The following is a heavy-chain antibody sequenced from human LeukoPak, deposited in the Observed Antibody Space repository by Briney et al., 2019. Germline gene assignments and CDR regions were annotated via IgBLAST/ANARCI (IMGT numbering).Heavy chain of an antibody. D-gene: IGHD3-16*01. CDR2: IYHSGST. CDR3: ARDGGAMGSFDY. CDR1: GGSFSGYY. V-gene: IGHV4-34*01. Sequence: SETLSLTCAVYGGSFSGYYWSWIRQPPGKGLEWNGYIYHSGSTYYNPSLKSRVTISVDRSKNQFSLKLSSVTAADTAVYYCARDGGAMGSFDYWGQGTLVTVSS. J-gene: IGHJ4*02.